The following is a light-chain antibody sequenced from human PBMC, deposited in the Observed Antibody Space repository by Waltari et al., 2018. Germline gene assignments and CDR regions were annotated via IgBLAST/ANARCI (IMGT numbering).Light chain of an antibody. CDR2: DVS. CDR3: CSFTSRSTWV. V-gene: IGLV2-14*01. CDR1: SSDVGCYNY. Sequence: QSALTQPASLSGSPGQSITLSRTGTSSDVGCYNYVSWYQQHPGKVPKLLIFDVSNRPSGVSNRFSGSKSGNTASLTISGLQAEDESDYYCCSFTSRSTWVFGGGTKLTVL. J-gene: IGLJ3*02.